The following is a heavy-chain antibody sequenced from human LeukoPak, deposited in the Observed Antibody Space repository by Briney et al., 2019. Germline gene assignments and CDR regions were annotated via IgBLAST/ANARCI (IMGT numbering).Heavy chain of an antibody. D-gene: IGHD2-2*01. CDR1: GFTFSSYG. V-gene: IGHV3-30*18. Sequence: GRSLRLSCAASGFTFSSYGMHWVRQAPGKGLEWVAVISYDGSNKYYADSVKGRFTISRDNSKNTLYLQMNSLRAEDTAVYYCAKEGSTATRHDYWGQGTLVTVSS. CDR3: AKEGSTATRHDY. CDR2: ISYDGSNK. J-gene: IGHJ4*02.